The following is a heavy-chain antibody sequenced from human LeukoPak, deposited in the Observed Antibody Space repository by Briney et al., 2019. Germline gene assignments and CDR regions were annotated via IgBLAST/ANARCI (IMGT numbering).Heavy chain of an antibody. V-gene: IGHV1-18*01. CDR2: ISAYSGNT. CDR1: GYTFTSYG. Sequence: ASVKVSCKASGYTFTSYGISWVRQAPGQGLEWMGWISAYSGNTNYAQKLQGRVTMTTDTSTSTAYMELRSLRSDGTAVYYCAAGNYYDSSGYYHLGYFDSWGQGTLVTVSS. D-gene: IGHD3-22*01. CDR3: AAGNYYDSSGYYHLGYFDS. J-gene: IGHJ4*02.